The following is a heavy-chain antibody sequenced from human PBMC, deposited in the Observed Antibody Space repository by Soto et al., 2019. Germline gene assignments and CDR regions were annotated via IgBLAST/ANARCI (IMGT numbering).Heavy chain of an antibody. D-gene: IGHD3-16*02. V-gene: IGHV4-39*01. Sequence: QLQLQESGPGLVKPSETLSLTCTVSGGSISSSSYYWGWIRQPPGKGLEWIGSIYYSGSTYYNPSLKSRVTISVDTSKNQFSLKLSSVTAADTAVYYCARHFLGVGYRYTVGDPAFDIWGQGTMVTVSS. CDR3: ARHFLGVGYRYTVGDPAFDI. CDR2: IYYSGST. J-gene: IGHJ3*02. CDR1: GGSISSSSYY.